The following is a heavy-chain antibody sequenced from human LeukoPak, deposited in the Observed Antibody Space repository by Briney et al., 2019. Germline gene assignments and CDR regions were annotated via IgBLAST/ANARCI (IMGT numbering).Heavy chain of an antibody. V-gene: IGHV1-2*02. CDR2: INPNSGGA. J-gene: IGHJ4*02. Sequence: ASVKVSCKASGYTFTSYGISWVRQAPGQGLEWMGWINPNSGGANYAQKFQGRVTMTRDTSISTAYMELSRLRSDDTAVYYCARGVRGILGSPQDYWGQGTLVTVPS. CDR1: GYTFTSYG. CDR3: ARGVRGILGSPQDY. D-gene: IGHD7-27*01.